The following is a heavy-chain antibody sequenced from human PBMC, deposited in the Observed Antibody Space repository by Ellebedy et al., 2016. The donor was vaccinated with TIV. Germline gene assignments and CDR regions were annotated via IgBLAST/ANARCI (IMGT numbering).Heavy chain of an antibody. CDR3: ARGNPLSQYFHSGLDV. J-gene: IGHJ6*02. CDR1: GYTLSTFD. CDR2: LNANTDYT. Sequence: AASVKVSCKATGYTLSTFDINWVRQAPGQGLEWMGWLNANTDYTGFAQNFKGRVTLTRENSINTAYMELSNLKSEDTAVYYCARGNPLSQYFHSGLDVWGQGTTVTVSS. V-gene: IGHV1-8*01. D-gene: IGHD2/OR15-2a*01.